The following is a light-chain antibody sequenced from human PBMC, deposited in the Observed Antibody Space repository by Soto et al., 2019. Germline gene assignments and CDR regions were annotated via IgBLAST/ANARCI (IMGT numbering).Light chain of an antibody. V-gene: IGLV2-11*01. CDR1: SSDVGAYNY. Sequence: ALTQPRSVSGSPGQSVTISCTGTSSDVGAYNYVSWYQQHPGKVPKLMIYDVSRRPSGVPDRFSGSKSGNTASLTISGLQADDEADYYCCSYAGSYTLVFGGGTKLTV. J-gene: IGLJ3*02. CDR2: DVS. CDR3: CSYAGSYTLV.